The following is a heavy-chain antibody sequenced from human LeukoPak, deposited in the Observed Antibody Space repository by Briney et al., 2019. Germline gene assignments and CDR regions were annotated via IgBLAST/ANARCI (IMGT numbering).Heavy chain of an antibody. CDR1: GFTFSSYA. J-gene: IGHJ4*02. D-gene: IGHD3-3*01. CDR2: ISSSGGQI. CDR3: ARGRQALEWLLFYY. Sequence: GGSLRLSCAASGFTFSSYAMNWVRQAPGKGLEWVSSISSSGGQISYADSVKGRSTISRDNAKNSVSLQVDSLRAEDTAVYYCARGRQALEWLLFYYWGQGTLVTVSS. V-gene: IGHV3-21*01.